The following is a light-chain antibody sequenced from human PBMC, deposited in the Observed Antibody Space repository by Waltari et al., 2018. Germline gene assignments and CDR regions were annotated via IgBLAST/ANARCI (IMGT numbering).Light chain of an antibody. J-gene: IGKJ1*01. CDR1: QGISTW. V-gene: IGKV1-12*01. Sequence: DIQMTQSTSSVSASVGDRVTITCRASQGISTWLAWYQQKPGKAHKLLIYATSTLQSGVPSRFSGSGSGTDFTLTLSGLQPEDFATYFCQQGNSFPPTFGQGTRVEV. CDR3: QQGNSFPPT. CDR2: ATS.